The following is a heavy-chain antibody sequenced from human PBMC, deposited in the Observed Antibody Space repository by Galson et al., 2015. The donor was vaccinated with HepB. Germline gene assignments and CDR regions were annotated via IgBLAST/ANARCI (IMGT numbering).Heavy chain of an antibody. D-gene: IGHD4-17*01. J-gene: IGHJ4*02. V-gene: IGHV1-69*13. CDR3: ARVADADYGDHSHFDY. Sequence: SVKVSCKASGGTFSSYGISWVRQAPGQGLEWMGGIIPIFNTTNHAQKFQGRVTITADESTNTAYMELSSLSFEDTAVYYCARVADADYGDHSHFDYWGQGTLVTVSS. CDR2: IIPIFNTT. CDR1: GGTFSSYG.